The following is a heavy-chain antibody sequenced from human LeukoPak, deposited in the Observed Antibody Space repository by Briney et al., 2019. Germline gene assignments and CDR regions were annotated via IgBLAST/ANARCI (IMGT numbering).Heavy chain of an antibody. CDR3: ATAYFDSSGYSDY. J-gene: IGHJ4*02. CDR2: IQFDGSNK. D-gene: IGHD3-22*01. V-gene: IGHV3-30*02. Sequence: GGPLRLSCAASGLTFSSYGMHWVRQAPGKGLEWVASIQFDGSNKYYADSVKGRFTISRDNSKNTLYLQMNSLRVEDTAVYYCATAYFDSSGYSDYWGQGTLVTVSS. CDR1: GLTFSSYG.